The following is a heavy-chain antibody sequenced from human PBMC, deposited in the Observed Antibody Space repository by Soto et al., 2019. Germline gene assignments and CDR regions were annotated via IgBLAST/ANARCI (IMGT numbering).Heavy chain of an antibody. CDR3: ARDGVGATAFWGYLDY. CDR1: GFTFSGYG. V-gene: IGHV3-33*01. J-gene: IGHJ4*02. CDR2: IRYDGSNI. D-gene: IGHD3-10*01. Sequence: QVQLVESGGGVVQPGRSLRLSCVASGFTFSGYGMHWVRQAPGKGLEWVAIIRYDGSNIYNADSVRGRFAISKDNSKKTLFPEMDSLGAEDTAVYYCARDGVGATAFWGYLDYWGQGALVTVSS.